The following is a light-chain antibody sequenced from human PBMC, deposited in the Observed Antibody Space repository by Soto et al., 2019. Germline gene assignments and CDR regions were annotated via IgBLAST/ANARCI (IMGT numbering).Light chain of an antibody. CDR3: QQRSNWPPN. V-gene: IGKV3-11*01. CDR1: QSVSSY. J-gene: IGKJ3*01. CDR2: DAS. Sequence: EIVLTQSPATLSLSPGEKATLSCRASQSVSSYLAWYQQKPGQAPRLLIYDASNRANGIPARFSGSGSGTDFTLTISSLEHEDFAVYYCQQRSNWPPNFGPGTKVDIK.